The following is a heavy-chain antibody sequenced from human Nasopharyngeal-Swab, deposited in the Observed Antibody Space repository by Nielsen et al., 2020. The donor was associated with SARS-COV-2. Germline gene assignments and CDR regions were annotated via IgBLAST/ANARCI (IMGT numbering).Heavy chain of an antibody. CDR3: ARGRVQLWFDPILFDAFDT. CDR2: IYYSGST. J-gene: IGHJ3*02. D-gene: IGHD5-18*01. V-gene: IGHV4-31*02. Sequence: WIRQPPGKGLEWIGYIYYSGSTNYNPSLKSRVTISVDTSKNQFSLKLSSVTAADTAVYYCARGRVQLWFDPILFDAFDTWGQGTMVTVSS.